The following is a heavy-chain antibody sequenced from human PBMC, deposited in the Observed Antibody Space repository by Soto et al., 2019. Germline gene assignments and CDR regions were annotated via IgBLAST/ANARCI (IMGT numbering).Heavy chain of an antibody. CDR3: AMGGGSSSWAPGP. J-gene: IGHJ4*02. Sequence: QVQLVESGGGVVQPGRSLRLSCAASGFTFSSYGMHWVRQAPGKGLEWVAVISYDGSNKYYADSVKGRFTIYRDNSKNTLYPQKNSLRAEDTAVYYCAMGGGSSSWAPGPWGQGTLVTVSS. D-gene: IGHD6-13*01. CDR1: GFTFSSYG. V-gene: IGHV3-30*03. CDR2: ISYDGSNK.